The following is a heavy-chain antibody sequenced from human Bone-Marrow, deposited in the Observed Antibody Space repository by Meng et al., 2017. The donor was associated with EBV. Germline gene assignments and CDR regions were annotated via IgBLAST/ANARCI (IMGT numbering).Heavy chain of an antibody. CDR3: ASYHGSGSSIDY. V-gene: IGHV3-11*01. D-gene: IGHD3-10*01. CDR2: ISNSGSII. CDR1: GFTLSDYY. Sequence: VQLGESGGGFVKPGGSLRLSCAASGFTLSDYYMSWIRQAPGKGLEWVSHISNSGSIIYYAASVRGRFTISRDNAKNSLYLQMSSLRAEDTAVYYCASYHGSGSSIDYWGQGTLVTVSS. J-gene: IGHJ4*02.